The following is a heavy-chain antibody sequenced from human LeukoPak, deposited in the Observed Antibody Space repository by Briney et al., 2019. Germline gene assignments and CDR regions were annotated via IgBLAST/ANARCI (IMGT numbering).Heavy chain of an antibody. CDR1: GGSISISSYY. J-gene: IGHJ6*02. CDR2: IYYSGST. Sequence: SETLSLTCTVSGGSISISSYYWGWIRQPPGKGLEWIGSIYYSGSTYYNPFLKSRVTISVDTSKNQFSLKLSSVTAADTAVYYCASEATVTTYYYYGMDVWGQGTTVTVSS. V-gene: IGHV4-39*07. CDR3: ASEATVTTYYYYGMDV. D-gene: IGHD4-17*01.